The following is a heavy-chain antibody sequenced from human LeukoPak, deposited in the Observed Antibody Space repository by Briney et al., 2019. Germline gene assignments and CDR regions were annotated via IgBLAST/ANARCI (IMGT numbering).Heavy chain of an antibody. D-gene: IGHD3-3*01. J-gene: IGHJ4*02. V-gene: IGHV3-73*01. CDR2: IRSKANSYAT. CDR3: TSEHYDFWSGYSS. CDR1: GFTFSGSA. Sequence: GGSLRLSCAASGFTFSGSAMHWVRQASGKGLEWVGRIRSKANSYATAYAASVKGRFTISRDDSKNTAYLQMNSLKTEDTAVYYCTSEHYDFWSGYSSWGQGTLVTVSS.